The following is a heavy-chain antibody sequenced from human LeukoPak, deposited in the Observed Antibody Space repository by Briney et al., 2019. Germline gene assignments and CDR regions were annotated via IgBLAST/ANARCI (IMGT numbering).Heavy chain of an antibody. V-gene: IGHV4-39*07. J-gene: IGHJ4*02. CDR1: GGSISSSSYY. D-gene: IGHD2-2*01. CDR3: ARVECSSTSCFIDY. CDR2: IYYSGST. Sequence: EASETLSLTCTVSGGSISSSSYYWGWLRQPPGKGLEWIGSIYYSGSTYYNQSLKSRVTISVDTSKNQFSLKLSSVTAADTAVYYCARVECSSTSCFIDYWGQGTLVTVSS.